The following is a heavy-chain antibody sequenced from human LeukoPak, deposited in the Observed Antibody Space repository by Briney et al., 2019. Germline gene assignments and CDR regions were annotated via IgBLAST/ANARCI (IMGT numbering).Heavy chain of an antibody. CDR1: GFTVSSNY. Sequence: GGSLRLSCAASGFTVSSNYMSWVRQAPGKGLEWVSVIYSGGSTYYADSVKGRFTISRDNSKNTLYLQMNSLRAEDTAVYYCARDGKNCSGGSCYYYYGMDVWGQGTTVTVSS. D-gene: IGHD2-15*01. CDR3: ARDGKNCSGGSCYYYYGMDV. J-gene: IGHJ6*02. V-gene: IGHV3-53*01. CDR2: IYSGGST.